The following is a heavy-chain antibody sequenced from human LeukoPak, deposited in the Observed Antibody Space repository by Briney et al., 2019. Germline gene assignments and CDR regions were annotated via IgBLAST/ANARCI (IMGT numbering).Heavy chain of an antibody. CDR3: ARSIYGSGSYFFGY. CDR2: ISYDGSNK. J-gene: IGHJ4*02. Sequence: PGRSLRLSCAASGFTFSSYAMHWVRQAPGKGLEWVAVISYDGSNKYYADSVKGRFTISRDNSKNTLYLQMNSLRAEDTAVYYCARSIYGSGSYFFGYWGQGTLVTVSS. D-gene: IGHD3-10*01. V-gene: IGHV3-30*04. CDR1: GFTFSSYA.